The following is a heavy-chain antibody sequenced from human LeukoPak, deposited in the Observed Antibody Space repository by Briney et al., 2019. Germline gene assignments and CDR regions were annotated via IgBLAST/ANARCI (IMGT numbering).Heavy chain of an antibody. D-gene: IGHD3-10*01. CDR3: ARGLGLRYSYYYGP. Sequence: SETLSLTCAVYGGSFSGYYWSWIRQPPGKGLEWIGEINHSGSTNYNPSLKSRVTISVDTSKNQFSLKLSSVTAADTAVYYCARGLGLRYSYYYGPWGQGTPVTVSS. V-gene: IGHV4-34*01. J-gene: IGHJ5*02. CDR2: INHSGST. CDR1: GGSFSGYY.